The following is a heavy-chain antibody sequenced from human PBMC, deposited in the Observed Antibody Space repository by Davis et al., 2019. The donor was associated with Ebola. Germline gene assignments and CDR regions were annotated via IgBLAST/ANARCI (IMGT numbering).Heavy chain of an antibody. J-gene: IGHJ4*02. D-gene: IGHD1-26*01. CDR1: GFTFSSYA. Sequence: GQSLKISCAASGFTFSSYAMHWVRQAPGKGLEWVAVISYDGSNKYYADSVKGRFTISRDNSKNTLYLQMNSLRAEDTAVYYCARSKWEPPAYWGQGTLVTVSS. CDR3: ARSKWEPPAY. CDR2: ISYDGSNK. V-gene: IGHV3-30-3*01.